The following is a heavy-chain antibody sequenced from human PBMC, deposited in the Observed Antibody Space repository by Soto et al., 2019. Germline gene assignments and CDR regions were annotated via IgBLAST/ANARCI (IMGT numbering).Heavy chain of an antibody. J-gene: IGHJ4*02. CDR3: ARGRYGDY. V-gene: IGHV1-18*01. CDR2: ISAHNGNT. CDR1: GYAFTTYG. Sequence: QVHLVQSGAEVKKPGASVKVSCKGSGYAFTTYGITWVRQAPGQGLERMGWISAHNGNTNYAQKLKGRATMTRDTSTSRAYMEVRSMSSDDTAVYYCARGRYGDYWGQGALVTVSS. D-gene: IGHD1-1*01.